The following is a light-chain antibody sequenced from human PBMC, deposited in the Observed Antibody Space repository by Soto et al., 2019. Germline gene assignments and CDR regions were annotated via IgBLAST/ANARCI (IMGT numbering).Light chain of an antibody. CDR2: EVS. CDR3: ISYTSDDVRYV. V-gene: IGLV2-14*01. CDR1: NSDVGLYDF. J-gene: IGLJ1*01. Sequence: QSALTQPASVSGTPGQSITISCTGSNSDVGLYDFVSWYQHHPGRAPKLIVSEVSHRPSGISNRFSGSKSGNTASLTISGLQSEDEADYYCISYTSDDVRYVFGPGTKLTVL.